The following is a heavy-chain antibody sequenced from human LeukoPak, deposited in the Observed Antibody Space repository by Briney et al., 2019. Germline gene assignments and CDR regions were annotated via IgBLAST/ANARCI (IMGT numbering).Heavy chain of an antibody. J-gene: IGHJ4*02. CDR1: GFTFSTYA. V-gene: IGHV3-23*01. CDR3: AKDWYYYGSGSSLCFDY. D-gene: IGHD3-10*01. CDR2: ISGSGSTI. Sequence: PGGSLRLSCAASGFTFSTYAMSWVRQAPGKGLEWVSAISGSGSTIYYADSVKGRFTISRDNSKNTLYLQMNSLRAEDTAVYYCAKDWYYYGSGSSLCFDYWGQGTLVTVSS.